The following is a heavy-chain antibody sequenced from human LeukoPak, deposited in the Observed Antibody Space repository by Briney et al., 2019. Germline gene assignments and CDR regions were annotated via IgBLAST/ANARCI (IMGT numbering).Heavy chain of an antibody. CDR2: IDPNRGGT. CDR1: GYTFTGYY. J-gene: IGHJ6*03. Sequence: ASVKVSCKASGYTFTGYYMHWVRQAPGQGLEWMGWIDPNRGGTNYAHRFQDRVTITRDTSISTVYMELNNLRSDDTAVYYCARDWDQLVPSKGGPPRYFCFMDVWGKGTSVIVSS. CDR3: ARDWDQLVPSKGGPPRYFCFMDV. V-gene: IGHV1-2*07. D-gene: IGHD2-15*01.